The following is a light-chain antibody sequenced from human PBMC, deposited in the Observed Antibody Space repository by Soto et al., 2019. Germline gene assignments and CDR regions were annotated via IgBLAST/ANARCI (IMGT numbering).Light chain of an antibody. Sequence: DIQVTQSPSTLSASVGDRVTITCLASHNINNWLAWYQQKPGKAPKLLIYKASSSETGVPSRLSCSRSGTEFNLTISSLQPDDFATYYCQLYNSYSRKVGQGTKVESK. CDR1: HNINNW. CDR3: QLYNSYSRK. CDR2: KAS. J-gene: IGKJ1*01. V-gene: IGKV1-5*03.